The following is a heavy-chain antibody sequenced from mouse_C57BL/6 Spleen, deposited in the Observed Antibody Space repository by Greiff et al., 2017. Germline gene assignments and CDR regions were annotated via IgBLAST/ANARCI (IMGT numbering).Heavy chain of an antibody. D-gene: IGHD3-3*01. CDR2: INPKNGST. J-gene: IGHJ3*01. V-gene: IGHV1-64*01. CDR1: GYTFTSYW. Sequence: QVQLQQSGAELVKPGASVKLSCKASGYTFTSYWMHWVKQRPGQGLEWIGMINPKNGSTNYNEKFKGKATLTVDTSSNTAYLQLSSLTSEDTAGYYCARKLEDDALFAYWGQGTLVTVSA. CDR3: ARKLEDDALFAY.